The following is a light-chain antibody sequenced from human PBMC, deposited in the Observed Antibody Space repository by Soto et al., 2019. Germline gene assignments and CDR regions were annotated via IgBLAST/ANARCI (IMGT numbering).Light chain of an antibody. V-gene: IGLV2-8*01. J-gene: IGLJ1*01. CDR2: EVV. CDR1: KNDIGVYDF. CDR3: KSYAGSNTYV. Sequence: QSVLTQPPSASGSPGQSVTIYCTGTKNDIGVYDFVSWYQHHPGKAPRLIIYEVVQRPSGVPDRFSGSKSGNTASLTVSGLQAADEGDYFCKSYAGSNTYVFGSGTKVTVL.